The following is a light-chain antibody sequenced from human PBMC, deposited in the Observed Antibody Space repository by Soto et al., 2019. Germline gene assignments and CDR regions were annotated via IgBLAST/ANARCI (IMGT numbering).Light chain of an antibody. CDR1: QSISSW. CDR2: DAS. Sequence: DIQMTQSPSTLSASVGDRVTITCRASQSISSWLAWYQQKPGKAPKLLIYDASSLESGVPSRFSGSGSGTEFTLTISSLQPDDFATYYCQQYNSWLETFGQGTKVEIK. J-gene: IGKJ1*01. V-gene: IGKV1-5*01. CDR3: QQYNSWLET.